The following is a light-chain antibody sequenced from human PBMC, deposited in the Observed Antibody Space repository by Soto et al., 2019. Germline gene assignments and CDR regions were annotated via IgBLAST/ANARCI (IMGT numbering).Light chain of an antibody. J-gene: IGKJ1*01. CDR1: QSISSW. CDR2: DAS. CDR3: QQYNSLWT. V-gene: IGKV1-5*01. Sequence: DIQMTQSPSTLSASVGDRVTITCRASQSISSWLAWYQQKPGKAPRLLIYDASYLERGVPSRFSGSGSGTEFTLTSRELYPDDLATYYFQQYNSLWTFGQGTKVEI.